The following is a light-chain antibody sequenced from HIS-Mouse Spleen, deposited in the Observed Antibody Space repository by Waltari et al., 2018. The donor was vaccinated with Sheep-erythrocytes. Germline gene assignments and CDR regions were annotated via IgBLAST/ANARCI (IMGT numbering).Light chain of an antibody. CDR1: SGSIASHY. CDR2: EDN. J-gene: IGLJ3*02. V-gene: IGLV6-57*04. Sequence: NFMLTQPHSVSESPGKTVTISCTRSSGSIASHYLPWYQQRPGSAPTTVIYEDNQRPAGVPDRFSGSIDSSSNSASLTISGLKTEDEADYYCQSYDSSNWVFGGGTKLTVL. CDR3: QSYDSSNWV.